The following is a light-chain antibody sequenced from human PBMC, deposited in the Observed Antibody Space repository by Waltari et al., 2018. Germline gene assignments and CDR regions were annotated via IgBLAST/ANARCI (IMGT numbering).Light chain of an antibody. CDR1: QDVTNR. Sequence: ETVMTQSPATLSVSPGERVTLSCKSQDVTNRLAWFQQKPGQAPRLLMFDATTRATDFPGRFSGSGSGTEFTLTISSLQSEDFAVYYCQQYNNWPRTFGQGTKLEI. CDR3: QQYNNWPRT. J-gene: IGKJ2*01. V-gene: IGKV3-15*01. CDR2: DAT.